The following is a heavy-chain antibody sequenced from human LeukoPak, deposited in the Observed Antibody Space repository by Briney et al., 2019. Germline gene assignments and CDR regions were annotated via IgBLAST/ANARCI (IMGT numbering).Heavy chain of an antibody. CDR3: AKGYIQLWL. V-gene: IGHV3-23*01. Sequence: KPGRSLRLSCAASGFTFSSYAMSWVRQAPGKGLEWVSAISGSGGSTYYADSVKGRFTISRDKNTLYLQMNSLRAEDTAVYYCAKGYIQLWLWGQGTLVTVSS. CDR2: ISGSGGST. CDR1: GFTFSSYA. J-gene: IGHJ4*02. D-gene: IGHD5-18*01.